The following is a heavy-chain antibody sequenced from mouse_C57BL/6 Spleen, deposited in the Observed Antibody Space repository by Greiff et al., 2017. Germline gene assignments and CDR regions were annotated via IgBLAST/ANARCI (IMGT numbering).Heavy chain of an antibody. CDR3: ARSLLLRRSWFAY. V-gene: IGHV1-69*01. J-gene: IGHJ3*01. CDR2: IDPSDSYT. Sequence: VKLQQPGAELVMPGASVKLSCKASGYTFTSYWMHWVKQRPGQGLEWIGEIDPSDSYTNYNQKFKGKSTLTVDKSSSTAYMQLSSLTSEDSAVYYCARSLLLRRSWFAYWGQGTLVTVSA. CDR1: GYTFTSYW. D-gene: IGHD1-1*01.